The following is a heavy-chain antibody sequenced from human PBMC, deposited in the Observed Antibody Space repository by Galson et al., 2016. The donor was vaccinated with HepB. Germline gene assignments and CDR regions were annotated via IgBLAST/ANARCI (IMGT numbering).Heavy chain of an antibody. V-gene: IGHV3-21*01. CDR2: ISNSSTYI. Sequence: SLRLSCAASGFTFSSYTMDWVRQAPGKGLEWVSSISNSSTYIYYADSVKGRFTISRDNAKNSLYLQMNSLRAEDTAVYYCARESVAFGLDVWGQGTTVTASS. CDR3: ARESVAFGLDV. CDR1: GFTFSSYT. D-gene: IGHD2-21*01. J-gene: IGHJ6*02.